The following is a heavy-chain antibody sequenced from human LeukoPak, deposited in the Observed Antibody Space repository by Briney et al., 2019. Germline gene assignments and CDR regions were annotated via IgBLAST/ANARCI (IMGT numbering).Heavy chain of an antibody. V-gene: IGHV3-9*01. J-gene: IGHJ3*02. CDR2: ISWNSGSI. CDR1: GFTFDDYG. CDR3: AKDLSSSWSHDAFDI. D-gene: IGHD6-13*01. Sequence: GGSLRLSCAASGFTFDDYGMHWVRQAPGKGLEWVSGISWNSGSIGYADSVKGRFTISRDNAKNSLYLQMNSLRAEDTALYYCAKDLSSSWSHDAFDIWGQGTMVTVSS.